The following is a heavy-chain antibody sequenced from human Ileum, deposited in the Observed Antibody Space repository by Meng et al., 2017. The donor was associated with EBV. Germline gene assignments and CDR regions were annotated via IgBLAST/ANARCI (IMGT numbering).Heavy chain of an antibody. D-gene: IGHD3-22*01. V-gene: IGHV4-30-4*01. Sequence: QVQPQESGPGLVKPSQTLSLPGAVSGGSISSGGYYWSWIRQPPGKGLEWIGYIYKSGSTYYNPSLTSRVTISVDTSKNQFFLKLGSVTAADTGVYYCARGGDTSGYSLDYWGQGILVTVSS. J-gene: IGHJ4*02. CDR2: IYKSGST. CDR1: GGSISSGGYY. CDR3: ARGGDTSGYSLDY.